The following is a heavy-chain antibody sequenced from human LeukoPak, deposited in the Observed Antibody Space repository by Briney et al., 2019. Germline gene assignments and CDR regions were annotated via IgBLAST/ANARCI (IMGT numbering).Heavy chain of an antibody. CDR3: AAGDILTGYSPMSAFDI. D-gene: IGHD3-9*01. CDR2: IVVGSGNR. V-gene: IGHV1-58*01. Sequence: GSSVKVSCKASGFTFTSSAVQWVRQARGQRREWIGWIVVGSGNRNYAQKFQERVTITRDMSTSTACMELSSLRSEDTAVYYCAAGDILTGYSPMSAFDIWGQGTMVTVSS. J-gene: IGHJ3*02. CDR1: GFTFTSSA.